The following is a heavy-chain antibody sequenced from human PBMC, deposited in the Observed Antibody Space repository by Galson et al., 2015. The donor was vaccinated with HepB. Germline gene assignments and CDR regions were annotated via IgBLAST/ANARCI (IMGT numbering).Heavy chain of an antibody. CDR1: GYSFTNYW. V-gene: IGHV5-51*03. CDR2: IYPGDFDT. Sequence: QSGAEVTKPGDSLKISCKGSGYSFTNYWIGWVRQMPGRGLEWMGIIYPGDFDTTYGPSFQGQVTISADKSISTASLQWSSLKASDTAMYYCARSKGGGWAFDVWGQGTMVTVSS. J-gene: IGHJ3*01. D-gene: IGHD3-16*01. CDR3: ARSKGGGWAFDV.